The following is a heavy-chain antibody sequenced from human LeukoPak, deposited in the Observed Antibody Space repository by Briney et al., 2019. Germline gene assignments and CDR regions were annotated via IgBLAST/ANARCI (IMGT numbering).Heavy chain of an antibody. Sequence: SETLSLTCTVSGGSISSGGYYWSWIRQHPGKGLEWIEYIYYSGSTYYNPSLKSRVTISVDTSKNQFSLKLSSVTGAETAVYYCVRYAHSGGYIGNWFEPWGQGTLVTVSS. CDR3: VRYAHSGGYIGNWFEP. V-gene: IGHV4-31*03. CDR1: GGSISSGGYY. CDR2: IYYSGST. J-gene: IGHJ5*02. D-gene: IGHD3-22*01.